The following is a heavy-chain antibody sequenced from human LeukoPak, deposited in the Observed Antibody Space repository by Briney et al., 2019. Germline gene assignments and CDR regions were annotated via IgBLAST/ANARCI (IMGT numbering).Heavy chain of an antibody. CDR1: GGPYRYA. CDR3: TTYGANVAEYFEH. CDR2: IIPPSGAA. Sequence: GSSVKVSCKASGGPYRYAITWVRQGPGQGLEWMGRIIPPSGAANYAQKFQGRVTISKDDSTSTTYMELSSLRSEDTAVYYCTTYGANVAEYFEHWGQGTLVGVSS. V-gene: IGHV1-69*05. J-gene: IGHJ1*01. D-gene: IGHD4/OR15-4a*01.